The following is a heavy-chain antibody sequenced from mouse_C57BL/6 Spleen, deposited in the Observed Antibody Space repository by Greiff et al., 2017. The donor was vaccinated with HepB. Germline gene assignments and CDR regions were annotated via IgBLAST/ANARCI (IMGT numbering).Heavy chain of an antibody. CDR1: GFTFSDYG. J-gene: IGHJ4*01. Sequence: EVQLVESGGGLVKPGGSLKLSCAASGFTFSDYGMHWVRQAPEKGLEWVAYISSGSSTIYYADTVKGRFTISRDNAKNTLFLHMTSLRSEDTAMYYCARRRSNYEGHAMDYWGQGTSVTVSS. V-gene: IGHV5-17*01. CDR2: ISSGSSTI. D-gene: IGHD2-5*01. CDR3: ARRRSNYEGHAMDY.